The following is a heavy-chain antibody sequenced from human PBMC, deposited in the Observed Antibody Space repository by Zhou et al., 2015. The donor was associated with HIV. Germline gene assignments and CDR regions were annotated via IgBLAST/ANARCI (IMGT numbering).Heavy chain of an antibody. CDR3: ARAHVDTAMVTGGLYPANFDY. D-gene: IGHD5-18*01. Sequence: QVQLVQSGAEVKKPGSSVKVSCKASGGTFSSYAISWVRQAPGQGLEWMGGIIPIFGTANYAQKFQGRVTITADKSTSTAYMELSSLRSEDTAVYYCARAHVDTAMVTGGLYPANFDYWGQGTLVTVSS. CDR2: IIPIFGTA. J-gene: IGHJ4*02. CDR1: GGTFSSYA. V-gene: IGHV1-69*06.